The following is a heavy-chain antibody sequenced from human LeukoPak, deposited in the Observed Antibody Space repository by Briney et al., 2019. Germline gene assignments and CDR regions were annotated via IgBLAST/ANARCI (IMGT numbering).Heavy chain of an antibody. CDR1: GFTFSSYS. J-gene: IGHJ4*02. CDR3: TSGFWGYCSRTSCPLDY. CDR2: ISSSSSTT. V-gene: IGHV3-48*01. Sequence: GGSLRLPCAASGFTFSSYSMNWVRQAPGKGLEWISYISSSSSTTYYADSVKGRFTISRDNAKNSLYLQMNSLRAEDTAVYYCTSGFWGYCSRTSCPLDYWGQGTLVTVSS. D-gene: IGHD2-2*01.